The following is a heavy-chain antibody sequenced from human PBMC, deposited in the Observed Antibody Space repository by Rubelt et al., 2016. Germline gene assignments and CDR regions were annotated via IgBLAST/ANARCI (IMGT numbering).Heavy chain of an antibody. J-gene: IGHJ4*02. CDR2: INHSGHT. CDR3: ARGDYEDSPREFDY. V-gene: IGHV4-34*01. D-gene: IGHD3-22*01. CDR1: SGSFSGYH. Sequence: QVPLQQWGAGLLKPSETLSLTCAVYSGSFSGYHWNWIRQAPGKGLEWIGKINHSGHTNYNPSLKSRVTISVDTSNDKFSLRLTSVTAEDTALYYCARGDYEDSPREFDYWGQGTQVTVSS.